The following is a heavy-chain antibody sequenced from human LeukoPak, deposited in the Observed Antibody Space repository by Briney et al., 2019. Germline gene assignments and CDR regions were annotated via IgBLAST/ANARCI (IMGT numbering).Heavy chain of an antibody. Sequence: GASVTVSCKASGYTFTSYYMHWVRQAPGQGLEWMGIINPSGGSTSYAQKFQGRVTMTRDTSTSTVYMELSSLRSEDTAVYYCARDSKGYYYDSSGPFDYWGQGTLVTVSS. CDR3: ARDSKGYYYDSSGPFDY. J-gene: IGHJ4*02. V-gene: IGHV1-46*01. D-gene: IGHD3-22*01. CDR1: GYTFTSYY. CDR2: INPSGGST.